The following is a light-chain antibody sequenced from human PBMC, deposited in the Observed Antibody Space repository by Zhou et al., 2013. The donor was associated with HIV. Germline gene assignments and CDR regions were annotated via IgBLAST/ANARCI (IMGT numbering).Light chain of an antibody. J-gene: IGLJ2*01. CDR2: SNN. Sequence: QSVLTQPPSVSGAPGQRVTISCTGSRSNIGAGYDVHWYRQLPGTAPKLLIYSNNNRPSGVPDRISGSKSGTSASLAITGLQAEDEADYYCQSYDSSLVFGGGTKLTVL. CDR1: RSNIGAGYD. CDR3: QSYDSSLV. V-gene: IGLV1-40*01.